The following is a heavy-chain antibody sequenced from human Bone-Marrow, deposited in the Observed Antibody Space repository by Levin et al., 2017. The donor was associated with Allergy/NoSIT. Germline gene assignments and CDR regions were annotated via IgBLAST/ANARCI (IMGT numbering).Heavy chain of an antibody. CDR1: GFTFSSYG. J-gene: IGHJ3*02. Sequence: GGSLRLSCAASGFTFSSYGMHWVRQAPGKGLEWVAVIWYDGSNKYYADSVKGRFTISRDNSKNTLYLQMNSLRAEDTAVYYCAREECAARLCAFDIWGQGTMVTVSS. CDR2: IWYDGSNK. V-gene: IGHV3-33*01. D-gene: IGHD6-6*01. CDR3: AREECAARLCAFDI.